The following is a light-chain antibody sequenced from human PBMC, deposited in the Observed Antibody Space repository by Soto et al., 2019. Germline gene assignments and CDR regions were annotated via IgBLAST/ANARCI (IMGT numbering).Light chain of an antibody. CDR2: DAS. J-gene: IGKJ4*01. CDR1: QSVSSSY. V-gene: IGKV3-20*01. Sequence: EFELTEAPGPGSLSQGEGGTLSCRASQSVSSSYLAWYQQKPGQAPTLLIYDASNRATGIPDRFSGCGSGTDFTLTLRCLDPDYFAVYYCQQFSRYALTFGGGTNVDIK. CDR3: QQFSRYALT.